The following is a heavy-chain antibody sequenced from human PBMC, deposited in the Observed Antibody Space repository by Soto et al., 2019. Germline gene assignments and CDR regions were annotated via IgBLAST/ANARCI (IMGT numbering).Heavy chain of an antibody. J-gene: IGHJ4*02. CDR2: IDHSGST. CDR1: GGSISSSKW. V-gene: IGHV4-4*02. D-gene: IGHD3-22*01. CDR3: TRDYDSSGQHDY. Sequence: QVQLQESGPGLVKPSGTLSLTCAVSGGSISSSKWLSWVRQPPGKGLEWTGEIDHSGSTNYKPSLKSRITISLDKSKNQISLKVTSVTAADTAVYYCTRDYDSSGQHDYWGQGTQVTVSS.